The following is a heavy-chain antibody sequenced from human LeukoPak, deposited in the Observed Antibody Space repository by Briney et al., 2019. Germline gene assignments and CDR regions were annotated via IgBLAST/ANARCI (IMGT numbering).Heavy chain of an antibody. CDR1: GGSISSGSYY. CDR3: ARDQYSYGSDAFDI. J-gene: IGHJ3*02. CDR2: IYTSGST. V-gene: IGHV4-61*02. Sequence: SQTLSLTCTVSGGSISSGSYYWSWIRQPAGKGLEWIGRIYTSGSTNYNPSLKSRVTISVDTSKNQFSLKLSSVTAADTAVYYCARDQYSYGSDAFDIWGQGTMVTVSS. D-gene: IGHD3-16*01.